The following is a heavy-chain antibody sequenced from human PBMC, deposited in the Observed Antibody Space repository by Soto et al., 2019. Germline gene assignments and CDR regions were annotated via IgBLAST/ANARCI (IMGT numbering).Heavy chain of an antibody. J-gene: IGHJ4*02. CDR3: AKDLFPTSGQRFFFES. CDR1: VFTFSTYA. Sequence: GSLRLSCAASVFTFSTYAMTWVRQAPGRGPEWVSTILHGETPFYTDSVKGRFTISRDNVRGTLYLQMNGLRVEDAALYFCAKDLFPTSGQRFFFESWGQGSLVTVS. D-gene: IGHD2-21*01. CDR2: ILHGETP. V-gene: IGHV3-23*01.